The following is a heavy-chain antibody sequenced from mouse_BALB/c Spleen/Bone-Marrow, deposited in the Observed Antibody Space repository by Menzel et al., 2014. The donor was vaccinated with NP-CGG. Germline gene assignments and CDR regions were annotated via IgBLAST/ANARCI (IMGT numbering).Heavy chain of an antibody. Sequence: EVKLVESGGGLVQPGGSLKLSCAASGFTFSSYSMSWVRQTPEKRLEWVAYISNGGGCTYYPDTVKGRFTITRDNAKITLYLQMSSLKYEDTALYHGTRQLGLRVDYWGQGSSVTVSS. D-gene: IGHD3-1*01. J-gene: IGHJ4*01. V-gene: IGHV5-12-2*01. CDR3: TRQLGLRVDY. CDR2: ISNGGGCT. CDR1: GFTFSSYS.